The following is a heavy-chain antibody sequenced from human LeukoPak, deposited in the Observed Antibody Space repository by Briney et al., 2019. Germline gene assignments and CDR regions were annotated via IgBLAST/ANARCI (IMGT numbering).Heavy chain of an antibody. CDR3: ARGLLHDYGRDYFDY. V-gene: IGHV4-31*03. D-gene: IGHD4-17*01. J-gene: IGHJ4*02. CDR1: GGSISSGGYY. CDR2: IYYSGST. Sequence: PSQTLSLTCTVSGGSISSGGYYWGWIRQHPGKGLEWIGYIYYSGSTYYNPSLKSRVTISVDTPKNQFSLKLSSVTAADTAVYYCARGLLHDYGRDYFDYWGQGTLVTVSS.